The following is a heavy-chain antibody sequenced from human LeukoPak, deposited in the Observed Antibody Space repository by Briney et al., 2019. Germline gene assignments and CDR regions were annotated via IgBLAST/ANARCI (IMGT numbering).Heavy chain of an antibody. J-gene: IGHJ5*02. CDR3: ARAINWFDP. CDR1: GGSFSGYY. CDR2: INHSGST. Sequence: SETLTLTCAVYGGSFSGYYWSWIRQPPGKGLEWIGEINHSGSTNYNPSLKSRVTISVDTSKNQFSLKLSSVTAADTAVYYCARAINWFDPWGQGTLVTVSS. V-gene: IGHV4-34*01.